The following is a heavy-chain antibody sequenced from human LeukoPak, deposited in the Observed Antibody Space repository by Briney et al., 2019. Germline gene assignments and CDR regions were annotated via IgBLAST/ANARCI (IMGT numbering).Heavy chain of an antibody. CDR1: GGSISSYY. V-gene: IGHV4-59*01. D-gene: IGHD1-26*01. Sequence: SETLSLTCTASGGSISSYYWSWIRQPPGKGLEWIGYIYYSGSTNYNPSLKSRVTISVDTSKNQFSLKLSSVTAADTAVYYCASFSGGYFSDAFDIWGQGTMVTVSS. CDR2: IYYSGST. J-gene: IGHJ3*02. CDR3: ASFSGGYFSDAFDI.